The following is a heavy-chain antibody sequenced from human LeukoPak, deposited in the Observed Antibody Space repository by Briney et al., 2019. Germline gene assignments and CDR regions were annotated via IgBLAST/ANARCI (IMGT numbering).Heavy chain of an antibody. CDR2: ISTSGST. J-gene: IGHJ4*02. V-gene: IGHV4-4*07. CDR3: ARDNSGWDS. CDR1: GGSIISYY. D-gene: IGHD6-19*01. Sequence: PSETLSLTCTVSGGSIISYYWSWIRLPAGKELEWIGRISTSGSTDYNPSLKSRVTMSVGTSENQFSLKLTSVTTADTAVYYCARDNSGWDSWGQGTLVTVSS.